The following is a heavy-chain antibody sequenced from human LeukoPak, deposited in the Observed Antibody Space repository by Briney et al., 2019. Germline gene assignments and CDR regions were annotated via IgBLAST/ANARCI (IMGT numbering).Heavy chain of an antibody. J-gene: IGHJ3*02. CDR3: ARDRLVEYYYDSSGDAFDI. Sequence: FQGRVTITRDTSASTAYMELSSLRSEDTAVYYCARDRLVEYYYDSSGDAFDIWGQGTMVTVSS. D-gene: IGHD3-22*01. V-gene: IGHV1-3*01.